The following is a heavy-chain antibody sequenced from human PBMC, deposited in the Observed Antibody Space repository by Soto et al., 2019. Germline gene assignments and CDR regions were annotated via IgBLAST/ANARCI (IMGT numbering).Heavy chain of an antibody. CDR3: ARGRGGYCSGGICYRLLDP. Sequence: QVQLVQSAAEVKKPGASVKVSCKASGYSFTSYGISWVRRAPGQGLEWMGWVSPYNGHTQFAQRFQGRVTMTTDTSTKTAYMELRNLRSDDTAHYYCARGRGGYCSGGICYRLLDPWGQGTLVTVSS. J-gene: IGHJ5*02. CDR1: GYSFTSYG. D-gene: IGHD2-15*01. CDR2: VSPYNGHT. V-gene: IGHV1-18*01.